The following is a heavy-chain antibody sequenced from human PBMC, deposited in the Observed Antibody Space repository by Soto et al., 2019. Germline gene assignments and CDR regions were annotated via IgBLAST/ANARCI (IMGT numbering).Heavy chain of an antibody. V-gene: IGHV5-51*01. D-gene: IGHD3-3*01. J-gene: IGHJ5*02. Sequence: GESLKISCKGSGYSFTSYWIGWVRQMPGKGLEWMGIIYPGDSDTRYSPSFQGQVTISADKSISTAYLQWSSLKASDTAMYYCARRRYDFWSGYSAHWFDPWGQGTLVTVSS. CDR3: ARRRYDFWSGYSAHWFDP. CDR1: GYSFTSYW. CDR2: IYPGDSDT.